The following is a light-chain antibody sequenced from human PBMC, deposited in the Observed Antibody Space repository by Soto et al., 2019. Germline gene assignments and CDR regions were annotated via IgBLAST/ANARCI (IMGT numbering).Light chain of an antibody. CDR2: AVS. J-gene: IGLJ2*01. CDR3: SSYTSSSTYVV. Sequence: QSALTQPASVSGSPGQSITISCTGTSSDVGGYNYVSWYQQHPGKAPKLMIYAVSNRPSGVSNRFSGSKSGNTASLTISGLQAEDEAGYYCSSYTSSSTYVVFGGGTKLTVL. V-gene: IGLV2-14*01. CDR1: SSDVGGYNY.